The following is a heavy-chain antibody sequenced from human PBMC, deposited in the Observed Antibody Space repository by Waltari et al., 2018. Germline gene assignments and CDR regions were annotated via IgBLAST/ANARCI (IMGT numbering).Heavy chain of an antibody. V-gene: IGHV3-33*01. CDR1: GFTFSSYG. CDR3: XRDGLVALGVDX. D-gene: IGHD2-2*01. J-gene: IGHJ4*02. Sequence: QVXLVXSGGGVVQPGRSXRLSCAPSGFTFSSYGMHWVRQAPXKGLEXVALIXYDGSXKYYADSVKGXFTIARDNSKNTLYLQMXSLRAEDTXVXYCXRDGLVALGVDXWGQGTLVTVSS. CDR2: IXYDGSXK.